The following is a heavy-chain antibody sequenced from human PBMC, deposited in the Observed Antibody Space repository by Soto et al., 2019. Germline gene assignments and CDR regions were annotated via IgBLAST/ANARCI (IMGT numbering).Heavy chain of an antibody. CDR3: ARAWEHLSFVY. V-gene: IGHV4-61*01. D-gene: IGHD1-26*01. CDR2: IHYSGST. CDR1: GGSVSTTSSY. Sequence: PSETLSLTCTVSGGSVSTTSSYWSWIRQPPGKGLEWIGYIHYSGSTNYNPSLKSRVTISVDTSKNQFSLKLSSVTAADTAVYYCARAWEHLSFVYWGQGTLVTVS. J-gene: IGHJ4*02.